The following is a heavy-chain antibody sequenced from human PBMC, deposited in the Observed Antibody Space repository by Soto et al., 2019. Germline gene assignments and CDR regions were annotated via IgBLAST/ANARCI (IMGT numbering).Heavy chain of an antibody. Sequence: QVQLVQSGAEMRKPGSSVKVSCKATGGNFNSYAISWVRQAPGQGLEWLGGIIPIFRTANYAQDYQGRVTITADGSTSTVYMELNSLRSEDTAVYSCARAMGDILAALEYWGQGTLVTVSS. D-gene: IGHD3-9*01. V-gene: IGHV1-69*12. CDR1: GGNFNSYA. CDR2: IIPIFRTA. CDR3: ARAMGDILAALEY. J-gene: IGHJ4*02.